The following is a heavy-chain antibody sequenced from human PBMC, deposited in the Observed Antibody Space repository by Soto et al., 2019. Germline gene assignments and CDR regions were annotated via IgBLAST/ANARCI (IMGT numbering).Heavy chain of an antibody. J-gene: IGHJ3*02. CDR1: GGTFSSYA. V-gene: IGHV1-69*13. D-gene: IGHD3-16*01. CDR3: ARPLTLESSFDI. CDR2: IIPIFGTA. Sequence: ASVKVSCKASGGTFSSYAISWVRQAPGQGLEWMGGIIPIFGTANYAQKFQGRVTITADESTSTAYMELSSLRSEDTAVYYCARPLTLESSFDIWGQGTMVTVSS.